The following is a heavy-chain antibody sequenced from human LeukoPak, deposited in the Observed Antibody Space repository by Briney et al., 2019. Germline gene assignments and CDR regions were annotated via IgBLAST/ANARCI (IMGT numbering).Heavy chain of an antibody. D-gene: IGHD2-21*02. CDR1: GYTFTGYY. Sequence: GASVKVSCKASGYTFTGYYMHWVRQAPGQGLEWMGWINPNSGGTNYAQKFQGRVTMTRDTSISTAYMELSRLRSDDTAVYYYARVRHIVVVTAIRGNWFDPWGQGTLVTVSS. J-gene: IGHJ5*02. CDR3: ARVRHIVVVTAIRGNWFDP. CDR2: INPNSGGT. V-gene: IGHV1-2*02.